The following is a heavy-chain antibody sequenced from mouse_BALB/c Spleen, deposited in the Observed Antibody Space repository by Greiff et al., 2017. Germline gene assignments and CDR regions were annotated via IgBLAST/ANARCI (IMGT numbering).Heavy chain of an antibody. J-gene: IGHJ4*01. CDR3: ARLFYDCYLYAMDY. V-gene: IGHV1-9*01. Sequence: VQLQQSGAELMKPGASVKISCKATGYTFSSYWIEWVKQRPGHGLEWIGEILPGSGSTNYNEKFKGKATFTADTSSNTAYMQLSSLTSEDSAVYYCARLFYDCYLYAMDYWGQGTSVTVSS. CDR1: GYTFSSYW. CDR2: ILPGSGST. D-gene: IGHD2-3*01.